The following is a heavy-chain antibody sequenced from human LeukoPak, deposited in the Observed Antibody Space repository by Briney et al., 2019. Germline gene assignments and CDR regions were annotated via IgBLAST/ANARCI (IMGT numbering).Heavy chain of an antibody. Sequence: GGSLRLSCAASGFTVSSNYMSWVRQAPGKGLEWVAVISYDGSNKYYADSVKGRFTIYRDNSENTLYLQMNSLRAEDTAVYYCARVVGSGSYPPHYYYGMDVWGQGTTVTVSS. CDR2: ISYDGSNK. CDR3: ARVVGSGSYPPHYYYGMDV. D-gene: IGHD3-10*01. V-gene: IGHV3-30*03. CDR1: GFTVSSNY. J-gene: IGHJ6*02.